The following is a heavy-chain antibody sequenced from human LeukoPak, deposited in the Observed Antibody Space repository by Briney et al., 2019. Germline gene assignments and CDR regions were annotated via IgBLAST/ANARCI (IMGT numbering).Heavy chain of an antibody. CDR3: ARDHTGYEYGSFTYHYQYMDV. D-gene: IGHD5-12*01. CDR2: IKPDGGEK. J-gene: IGHJ6*03. V-gene: IGHV3-7*01. CDR1: GFDFSGFS. Sequence: GGSLRLSCVVSGFDFSGFSMSWVRQAPGKGLEWVANIKPDGGEKYYADSVKGRFTISRDNAKNSMYLQMNSLRADDTAVYYCARDHTGYEYGSFTYHYQYMDVWGKGTTVTVSS.